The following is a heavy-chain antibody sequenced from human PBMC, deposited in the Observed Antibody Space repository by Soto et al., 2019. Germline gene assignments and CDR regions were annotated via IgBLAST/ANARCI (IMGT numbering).Heavy chain of an antibody. CDR3: ARGPRIQLWFDY. CDR1: GGSFSGYY. CDR2: INHSGST. D-gene: IGHD5-18*01. Sequence: LSLTCAVYGGSFSGYYWSWIRQPPGKGLEWIGEINHSGSTNYNPSLKSRVTISVDTSKNQFSLKLSSVTAADTAVYYCARGPRIQLWFDYWGQGTLVTVSS. V-gene: IGHV4-34*01. J-gene: IGHJ4*02.